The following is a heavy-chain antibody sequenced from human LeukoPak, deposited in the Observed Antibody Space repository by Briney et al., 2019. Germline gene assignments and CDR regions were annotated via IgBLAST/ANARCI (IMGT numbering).Heavy chain of an antibody. D-gene: IGHD1-26*01. V-gene: IGHV3-23*01. CDR3: AKAYYSGSYYYFDY. J-gene: IGHJ4*02. CDR1: GFTFSSYG. Sequence: GGSLRLSCAASGFTFSSYGMSWGRQAPGKGLEWVSAISGSGGSTFYADSVKGRFTISRDNSKNTLYLQMNSLRAEDTAVYYCAKAYYSGSYYYFDYWGQGTLVTVSS. CDR2: ISGSGGST.